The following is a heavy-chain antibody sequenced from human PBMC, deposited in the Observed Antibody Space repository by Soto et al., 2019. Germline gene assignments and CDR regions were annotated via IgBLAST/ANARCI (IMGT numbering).Heavy chain of an antibody. V-gene: IGHV4-59*01. CDR1: GGSISSYY. D-gene: IGHD3-3*01. CDR2: IYYSGST. Sequence: PSETLSLTCTVSGGSISSYYWSWIRQPPGKGLEWIGYIYYSGSTNYNPSLKSRVTISVDTSKNQFSLKLSSVTAADTAVYYCARGANSLKRITIFGVVIHPNWFDPWGQGTLVTVSS. CDR3: ARGANSLKRITIFGVVIHPNWFDP. J-gene: IGHJ5*02.